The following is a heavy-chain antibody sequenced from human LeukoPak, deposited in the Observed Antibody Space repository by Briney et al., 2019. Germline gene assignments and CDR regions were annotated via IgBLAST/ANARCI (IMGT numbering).Heavy chain of an antibody. V-gene: IGHV3-23*01. D-gene: IGHD3-16*01. J-gene: IGHJ1*01. CDR2: ISPSGDIL. CDR3: AKDDAWGRFQD. Sequence: GGSLRVSCAASGFTFSRHGMNWVRQAPGKGLEWVSGISPSGDILYYADSVKGQFTISRDNSKNMVYLQMNSLRVEDTAIYYCAKDDAWGRFQDWGQGTLVTVSS. CDR1: GFTFSRHG.